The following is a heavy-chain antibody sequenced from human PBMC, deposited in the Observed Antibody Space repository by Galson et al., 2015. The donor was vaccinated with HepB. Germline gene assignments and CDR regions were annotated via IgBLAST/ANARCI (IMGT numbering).Heavy chain of an antibody. J-gene: IGHJ6*02. CDR2: IDWDDDK. D-gene: IGHD3-10*01. CDR3: ARISPGWFGEPLMDV. Sequence: PALVKPTQTLTLTCTFSGFSLSTSGMCVSWIRQPPGKALEWLARIDWDDDKYYSTSLKTRLTISKDTSKNQVVLTMTNMDPVDTATYYCARISPGWFGEPLMDVWGQGTTVTVSS. V-gene: IGHV2-70*11. CDR1: GFSLSTSGMC.